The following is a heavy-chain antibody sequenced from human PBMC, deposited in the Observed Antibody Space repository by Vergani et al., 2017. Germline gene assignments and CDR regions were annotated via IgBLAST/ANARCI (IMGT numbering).Heavy chain of an antibody. J-gene: IGHJ4*02. CDR1: GGSFSGYY. D-gene: IGHD3-22*01. CDR3: ARDREDSSGYYGDFDY. CDR2: INHSGST. V-gene: IGHV4-34*01. Sequence: QVQLQQWGAGLLKPSETLSLTCAVYGGSFSGYYWSWIRQPPGKGLEWIGEINHSGSTYYNPSLKSRVTISVDTSKNQFSLKLTSVTAADTAVYYCARDREDSSGYYGDFDYWGQGTLVTVSS.